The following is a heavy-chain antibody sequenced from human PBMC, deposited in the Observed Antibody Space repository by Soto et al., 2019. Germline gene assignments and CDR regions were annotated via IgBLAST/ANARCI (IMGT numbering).Heavy chain of an antibody. CDR1: GFTFSSYS. J-gene: IGHJ6*02. CDR2: ISGSSRTI. CDR3: ARESAGHGDYSYYYAMDV. Sequence: EVQLVESGGGLVQPGGSLRLSCAASGFTFSSYSMNWVRQAPGKGLEWVSYISGSSRTIYYADSVRGRFTISRDNAKNSLYLQMNCLRAEDTAVYSCARESAGHGDYSYYYAMDVWGQWTTFTVSS. D-gene: IGHD6-19*01. V-gene: IGHV3-48*01.